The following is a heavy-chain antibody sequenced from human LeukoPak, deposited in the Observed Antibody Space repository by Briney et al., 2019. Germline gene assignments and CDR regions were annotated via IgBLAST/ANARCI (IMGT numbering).Heavy chain of an antibody. CDR1: GYTFTGYY. CDR3: ATEGYYDSSGYYTDY. J-gene: IGHJ4*02. CDR2: INPNSGGT. V-gene: IGHV1-2*02. Sequence: ASVKVSCKASGYTFTGYYMHWVRQAPGQGLEWMGWINPNSGGTNYAQKFQGRVTMTRDTSISTAYMELSRLRSDDTAVYYCATEGYYDSSGYYTDYWGQGTLVTVSS. D-gene: IGHD3-22*01.